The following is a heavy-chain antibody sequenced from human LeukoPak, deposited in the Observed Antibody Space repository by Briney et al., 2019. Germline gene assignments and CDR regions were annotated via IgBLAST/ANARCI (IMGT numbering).Heavy chain of an antibody. V-gene: IGHV1-46*01. Sequence: ASVKVSCKASGYTFTSYYMHWVRQAPGQGLEWMGIINPSGGSTSYAQKFQGRVTMTRDTSTSTVYMELSSLGSEDTAVYYCARVAYYGSGSYYKPPYYYYYYMDVWGKGTTVTVSS. CDR3: ARVAYYGSGSYYKPPYYYYYYMDV. J-gene: IGHJ6*03. CDR2: INPSGGST. D-gene: IGHD3-10*01. CDR1: GYTFTSYY.